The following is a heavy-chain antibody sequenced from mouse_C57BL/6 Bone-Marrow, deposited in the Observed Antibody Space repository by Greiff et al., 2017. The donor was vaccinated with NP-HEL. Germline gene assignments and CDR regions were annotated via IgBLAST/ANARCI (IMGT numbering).Heavy chain of an antibody. CDR1: GYTFTDYY. CDR3: ARKKLRLAYYAMDY. V-gene: IGHV1-26*01. J-gene: IGHJ4*01. D-gene: IGHD3-2*02. Sequence: EVQLQQSGPELVKPGASVKISCKASGYTFTDYYMNWVKQSHGKSLEWIGDINPNNGGTSYNQKFKGKATLTVDKSSSTAYMELRSLTSEDSAVYYCARKKLRLAYYAMDYWGQGTSVTVSS. CDR2: INPNNGGT.